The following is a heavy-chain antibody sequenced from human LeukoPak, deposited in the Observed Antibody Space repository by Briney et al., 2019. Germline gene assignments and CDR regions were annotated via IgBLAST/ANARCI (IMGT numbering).Heavy chain of an antibody. CDR1: GYTFTGYY. D-gene: IGHD3-22*01. CDR2: INPNSGGT. V-gene: IGHV1-2*02. Sequence: ASVKVSCKASGYTFTGYYMHWVRQAPGQGLEWMGWINPNSGGTNYAQKFKGRVTMTRAPSISTAYMGLSRLRSDDTAVYYCARAKLGIVVVMRFEYWGQGTLVTVSS. J-gene: IGHJ4*02. CDR3: ARAKLGIVVVMRFEY.